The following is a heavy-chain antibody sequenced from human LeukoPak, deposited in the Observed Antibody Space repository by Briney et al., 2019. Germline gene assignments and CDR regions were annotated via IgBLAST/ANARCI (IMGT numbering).Heavy chain of an antibody. V-gene: IGHV4-30-2*01. CDR1: GGSISNGGYS. CDR2: IYHSGST. J-gene: IGHJ4*02. D-gene: IGHD3-10*01. CDR3: ARANGSGTQIDY. Sequence: SETLSLTCAVSGGSISNGGYSWSWIRQPPGKGLEWIGYIYHSGSTYYNPSLKSRVTISVDRSKNQFSLKLSSVTAADTAVYYCARANGSGTQIDYWDQGTLVTVSS.